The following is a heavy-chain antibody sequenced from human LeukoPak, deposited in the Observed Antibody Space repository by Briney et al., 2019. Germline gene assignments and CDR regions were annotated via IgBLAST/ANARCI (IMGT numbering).Heavy chain of an antibody. CDR2: TYHSGST. J-gene: IGHJ4*02. CDR3: ARQGGGRITIFGVVIPFDY. V-gene: IGHV4-38-2*01. Sequence: PSETLSLTCAVSGYSISSGYYWGWIRQPPGKGLEWIGSTYHSGSTYYNPSLKSRVTISVDTSKNQFSLKLSSVTAADTAVYYCARQGGGRITIFGVVIPFDYWGQGTLVTVSS. CDR1: GYSISSGYY. D-gene: IGHD3-3*01.